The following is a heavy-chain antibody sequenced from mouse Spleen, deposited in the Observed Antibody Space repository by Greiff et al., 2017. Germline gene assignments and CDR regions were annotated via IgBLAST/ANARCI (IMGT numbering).Heavy chain of an antibody. CDR3: ARGDRYDSPYAMDY. CDR2: ISSGGSYT. CDR1: GFTFSSYA. J-gene: IGHJ4*01. Sequence: EVHLVESGGGLVKPGGSLKLSCAASGFTFSSYAMSWVRQSPEKRLEWVAEISSGGSYTYYPDTVTGRFTISRDNAKNTLYLEMSSLRSEDTAMYYCARGDRYDSPYAMDYWGQGTSVTVSS. D-gene: IGHD2-14*01. V-gene: IGHV5-9-4*01.